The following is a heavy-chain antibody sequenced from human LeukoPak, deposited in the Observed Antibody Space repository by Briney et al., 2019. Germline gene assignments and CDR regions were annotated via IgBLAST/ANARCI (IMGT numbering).Heavy chain of an antibody. J-gene: IGHJ4*02. CDR1: GFTFDEYG. D-gene: IGHD1-1*01. CDR3: ASEGTTGTTWGPDY. V-gene: IGHV3-74*01. CDR2: IDSDGYST. Sequence: PGGSLRLSCTASGFTFDEYGMAWVRQAPGKGLVWVSRIDSDGYSTAYADSVKGRFTISRDNAKNTLYLQMNSLRAEDTAVYYCASEGTTGTTWGPDYWGQGTLVTVSS.